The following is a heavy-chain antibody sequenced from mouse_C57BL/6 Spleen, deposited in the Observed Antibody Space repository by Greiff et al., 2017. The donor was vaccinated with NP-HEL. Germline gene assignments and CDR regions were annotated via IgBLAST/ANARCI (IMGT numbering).Heavy chain of an antibody. CDR3: AREGYFDD. J-gene: IGHJ2*01. Sequence: VQLQQSGPELVKPGASVKISCKASGYTFTDYYMNWVKQSHGKSLEWIGDINPNNGGTSYNQKFKGTATLTVDKSSSTAYIRLRSLTAEDSAGYYYAREGYFDDWGQGTTLTVAS. CDR1: GYTFTDYY. CDR2: INPNNGGT. V-gene: IGHV1-26*01.